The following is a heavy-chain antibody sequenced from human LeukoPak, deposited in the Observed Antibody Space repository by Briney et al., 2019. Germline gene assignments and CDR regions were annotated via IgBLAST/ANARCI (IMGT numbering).Heavy chain of an antibody. Sequence: GASVKVSCKASGYTFTSYYMHWVRQAPGQGLEWMGIINPSGGSTSYAQKFQGGVTMTRDTSTSTAYMELSSLRSEDTAVYYCARDSPYYDSSGYHTYTLDYWGQGTLVTVSS. J-gene: IGHJ4*02. CDR3: ARDSPYYDSSGYHTYTLDY. D-gene: IGHD3-22*01. V-gene: IGHV1-46*01. CDR1: GYTFTSYY. CDR2: INPSGGST.